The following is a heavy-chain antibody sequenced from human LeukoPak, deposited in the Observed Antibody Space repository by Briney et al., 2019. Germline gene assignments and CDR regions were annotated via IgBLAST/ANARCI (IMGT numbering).Heavy chain of an antibody. V-gene: IGHV4-59*01. CDR3: ARAPWGRSDFWSGHPYYFDS. D-gene: IGHD3-3*01. Sequence: SETLSLTCTVSGGSIGSYYWSWIRQPPGKGLEWIGSIYYSGSTNHNPSLKSRVTISVDTSENQFSLKLSSVTAADTAMYYCARAPWGRSDFWSGHPYYFDSWGQGTLVTVSS. CDR1: GGSIGSYY. CDR2: IYYSGST. J-gene: IGHJ4*02.